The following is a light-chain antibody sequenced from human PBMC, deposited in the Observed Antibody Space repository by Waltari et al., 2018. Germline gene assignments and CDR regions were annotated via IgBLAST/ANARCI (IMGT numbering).Light chain of an antibody. CDR2: DVN. CDR1: SSDVGDYDF. CDR3: CSYAGTYINYV. Sequence: QSALTQPRSVSGSPGQSVTISCTGTSSDVGDYDFVSWYQHHPDKAPKLIIYDVNKRPSGVSDRFSGSKSDNPASLTISGLQAEDEADYYCCSYAGTYINYVFGSGTTVTVL. V-gene: IGLV2-11*01. J-gene: IGLJ1*01.